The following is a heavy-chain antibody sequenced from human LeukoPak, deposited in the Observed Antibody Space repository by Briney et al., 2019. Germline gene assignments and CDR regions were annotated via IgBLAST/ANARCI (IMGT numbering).Heavy chain of an antibody. CDR1: GYTFTDYY. Sequence: GASVKVSCKASGYTFTDYYMHWVQQAPGKGLEWMGRVDPEDGETIYAEKFQGRVTITADTSTDTAYMELSSLRSEDTAVYYCATDGEGYCSGGSCNSYLYWGQGTLVTVSS. J-gene: IGHJ4*02. D-gene: IGHD2-15*01. CDR2: VDPEDGET. CDR3: ATDGEGYCSGGSCNSYLY. V-gene: IGHV1-69-2*01.